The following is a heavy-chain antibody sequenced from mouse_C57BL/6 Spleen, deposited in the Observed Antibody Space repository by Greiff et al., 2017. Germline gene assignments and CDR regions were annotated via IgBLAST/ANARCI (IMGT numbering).Heavy chain of an antibody. CDR1: GYTFTNYW. D-gene: IGHD2-10*01. CDR3: ARGGSFSYYYWYFDV. V-gene: IGHV1-63*01. Sequence: QVQLQQSGAELVRPGTSVKMSCKASGYTFTNYWIGWAKQRPGHGLEWIGDIYPGGGYTNYNEKFKGKATLTADKSSSTAYMQFSSLTSEDSAIYDCARGGSFSYYYWYFDVWGTGTTVTVSS. J-gene: IGHJ1*03. CDR2: IYPGGGYT.